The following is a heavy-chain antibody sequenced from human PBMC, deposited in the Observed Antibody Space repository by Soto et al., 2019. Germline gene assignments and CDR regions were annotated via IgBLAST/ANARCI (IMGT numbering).Heavy chain of an antibody. CDR3: ARSEEDSDYYYYGLDV. V-gene: IGHV6-1*01. Sequence: SQTLSLTCVISGDSVSSSSVAWNWVRQSPSRGLEWLGRTYYRSRWYSDFAVSVRGRIVINADTSKNQFSLQLNSVTPADTAVYFCARSEEDSDYYYYGLDVWGQGTTVTVS. J-gene: IGHJ6*02. D-gene: IGHD2-15*01. CDR1: GDSVSSSSVA. CDR2: TYYRSRWYS.